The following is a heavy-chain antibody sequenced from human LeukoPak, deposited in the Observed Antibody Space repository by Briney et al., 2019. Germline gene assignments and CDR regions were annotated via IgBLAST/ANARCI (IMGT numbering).Heavy chain of an antibody. CDR3: ARAGYDFWSGAYYYYYYMDV. Sequence: SETLSLTCTVSAGSISSYYWSWIRQPPVKGREWIGDIYYRGSTNYHLSLKSRVTISVDTSKDQFSLKLSSVTAADTAVYYCARAGYDFWSGAYYYYYYMDVWGKGTTVTVSS. V-gene: IGHV4-59*01. CDR1: AGSISSYY. J-gene: IGHJ6*03. D-gene: IGHD3-3*01. CDR2: IYYRGST.